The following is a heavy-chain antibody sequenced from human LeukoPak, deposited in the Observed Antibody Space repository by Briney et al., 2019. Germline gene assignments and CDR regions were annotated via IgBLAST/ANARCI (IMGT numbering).Heavy chain of an antibody. CDR1: GLTFSSAW. CDR3: VTEGYCSGGNCYSFDY. J-gene: IGHJ4*02. V-gene: IGHV3-15*01. Sequence: GGSLRLSCAASGLTFSSAWMSWVRQVPGKGLGWVGRIKSRMDGGTIDYAAPVKGRFTISRDDSKNTVYLQMNSLKTEDTAVYYCVTEGYCSGGNCYSFDYWGQGTLVTVSS. D-gene: IGHD2-15*01. CDR2: IKSRMDGGTI.